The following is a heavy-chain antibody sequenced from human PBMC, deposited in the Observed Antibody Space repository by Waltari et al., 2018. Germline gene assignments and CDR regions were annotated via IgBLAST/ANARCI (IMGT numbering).Heavy chain of an antibody. Sequence: QVQLVDSGGGVVQPGRSWRLSCAASGFTSSTSAIHWVRQALGKGLGWVAVISYDGIHKFYAESVKGRFTISRDNSKNTLYLQMDSLRVEDTAVYYCARPPCLPSVCRWNDAFDIWGQGTTVTVSS. D-gene: IGHD2-8*01. V-gene: IGHV3-30*01. CDR1: GFTSSTSA. CDR3: ARPPCLPSVCRWNDAFDI. CDR2: ISYDGIHK. J-gene: IGHJ3*02.